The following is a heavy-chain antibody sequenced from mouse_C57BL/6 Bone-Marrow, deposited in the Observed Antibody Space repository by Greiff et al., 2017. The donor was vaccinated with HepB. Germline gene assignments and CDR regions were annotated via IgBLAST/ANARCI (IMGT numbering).Heavy chain of an antibody. CDR3: ARSLYYFDY. V-gene: IGHV1-69*01. J-gene: IGHJ2*01. Sequence: VQLQQPGAELVMPGASVKLSCKASGYTFTSYWMLWVKQRPGQGLEWIGEIDPSDSYTNYNQKFKGKSTLTVDKSSSTAYMQLSSLTSEDSAVYYCARSLYYFDYWGQGTTLTVSS. CDR1: GYTFTSYW. CDR2: IDPSDSYT.